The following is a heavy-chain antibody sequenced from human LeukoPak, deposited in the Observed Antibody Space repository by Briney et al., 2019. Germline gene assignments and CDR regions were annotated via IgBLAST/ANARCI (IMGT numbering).Heavy chain of an antibody. J-gene: IGHJ4*02. V-gene: IGHV3-30*03. CDR2: ISYDGSNK. D-gene: IGHD2-2*01. CDR3: ARDLYCSSTSCYSV. Sequence: GRSLRLSCAASGFTFSSYGMHWVRQAPGKGLEWVAVISYDGSNKYYADSVKGRFTISRDNSKNTLYLQMNSLRAEDTAVYYCARDLYCSSTSCYSVWGQGTLVTVSS. CDR1: GFTFSSYG.